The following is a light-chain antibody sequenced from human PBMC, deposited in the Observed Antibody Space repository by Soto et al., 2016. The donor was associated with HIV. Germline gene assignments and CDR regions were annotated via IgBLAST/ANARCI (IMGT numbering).Light chain of an antibody. CDR3: QHLYGYPRA. CDR2: AAS. Sequence: DIQLTQSPSFLSASVGDRVTITCRASQDISSYLAWYRHNPGKPPRLLIYAASSLQSGVPLRFSGSRSGTEFTLTISGLRPEDFATYYCQHLYGYPRAFGQGTRVEIK. CDR1: QDISSY. V-gene: IGKV1-9*01. J-gene: IGKJ1*01.